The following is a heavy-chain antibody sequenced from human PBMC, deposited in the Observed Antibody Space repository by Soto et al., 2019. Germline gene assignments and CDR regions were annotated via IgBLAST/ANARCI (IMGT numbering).Heavy chain of an antibody. CDR1: GGSISSSNW. CDR3: AREVAGTSYFDY. D-gene: IGHD6-19*01. Sequence: QVQLQESGPGLVKPSGTLSLTCAVSGGSISSSNWWSWVRQPPGKGLEWIGEIYHSGSTNYNPSLKSRVTISVGKSKNQFSLKLRAVTAADTAVYYCAREVAGTSYFDYWGQGTLVTVSS. V-gene: IGHV4-4*02. J-gene: IGHJ4*02. CDR2: IYHSGST.